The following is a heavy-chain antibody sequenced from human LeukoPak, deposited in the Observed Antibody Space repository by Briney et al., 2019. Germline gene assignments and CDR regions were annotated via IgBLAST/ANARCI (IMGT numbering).Heavy chain of an antibody. D-gene: IGHD4-17*01. J-gene: IGHJ4*02. CDR1: GFTFSNYG. Sequence: GGSLRLSCAAPGFTFSNYGMHWVRQAPGKGLEWVSSISGSGGNTYYADSVEGRFTISRDNSKNTLYLQMNSLRAEDTALYYCARGRGGDYVPSRFDYWGQGTLVTVSS. CDR2: ISGSGGNT. V-gene: IGHV3-23*01. CDR3: ARGRGGDYVPSRFDY.